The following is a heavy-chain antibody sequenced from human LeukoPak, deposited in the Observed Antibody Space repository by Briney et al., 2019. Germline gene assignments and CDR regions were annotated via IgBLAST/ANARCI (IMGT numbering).Heavy chain of an antibody. D-gene: IGHD3-22*01. J-gene: IGHJ5*02. Sequence: GGTLRLSCAASGFTFSSHGMNWVRQAPGKGLEWVSGISPSGGITYYTDSVKGRFTISRDNSKNTLYLQMNSLRAEDTAVYYCAKGGTYYYDSSGYYGGFDPWGQGTLVTVSS. V-gene: IGHV3-23*01. CDR3: AKGGTYYYDSSGYYGGFDP. CDR1: GFTFSSHG. CDR2: ISPSGGIT.